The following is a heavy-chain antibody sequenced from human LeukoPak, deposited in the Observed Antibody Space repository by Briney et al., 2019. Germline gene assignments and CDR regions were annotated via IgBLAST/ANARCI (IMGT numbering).Heavy chain of an antibody. CDR2: INPNSGGT. D-gene: IGHD6-6*01. J-gene: IGHJ5*02. CDR1: GYTFTSSD. V-gene: IGHV1-2*02. Sequence: GASVKVSCKASGYTFTSSDINWVRQAPGQGLEWMGWINPNSGGTNYAQKFQGRVTMTRDTSISTAYMELSRLRSDDTAVYYCARDPEYSSSPGPVGWFDPWGQGTLVTVSS. CDR3: ARDPEYSSSPGPVGWFDP.